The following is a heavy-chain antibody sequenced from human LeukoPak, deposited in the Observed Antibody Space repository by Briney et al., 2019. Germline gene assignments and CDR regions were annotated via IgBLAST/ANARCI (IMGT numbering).Heavy chain of an antibody. CDR1: GFTFSSYA. D-gene: IGHD3-10*01. CDR3: ASPSTMVRGVIIPP. Sequence: GGSLRLSCAASGFTFSSYAMHWVRQAPGKGLERVAVISYDGSNKYYADSVKGRFTVSSDNSKNTLYLQTKSLGAGGAVVYYCASPSTMVRGVIIPPWGQGTLVTVSS. J-gene: IGHJ5*02. CDR2: ISYDGSNK. V-gene: IGHV3-30-3*01.